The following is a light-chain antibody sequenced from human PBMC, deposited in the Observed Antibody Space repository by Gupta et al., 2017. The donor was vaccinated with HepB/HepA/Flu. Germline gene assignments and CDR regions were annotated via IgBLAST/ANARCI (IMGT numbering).Light chain of an antibody. CDR2: KAS. V-gene: IGKV1-5*03. Sequence: DIQMTQSPSTLSASVGDRVTITCRASQSISSWLAWYQQKPGKAPKLLIYKASSLESGVQSRFSGSGSGTEFTLTSSSLQTDDFATYYCQQYNSWTFGQGTKVEIK. J-gene: IGKJ1*01. CDR3: QQYNSWT. CDR1: QSISSW.